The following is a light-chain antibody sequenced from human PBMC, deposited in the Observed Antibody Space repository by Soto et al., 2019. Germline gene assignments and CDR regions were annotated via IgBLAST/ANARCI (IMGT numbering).Light chain of an antibody. J-gene: IGKJ1*01. CDR3: QHYNIYSET. CDR1: QTISSW. Sequence: DIQMTQSPSTLSGSVGDRVTITCRASQTISSWLAWYQQKPGKAPKLLIYKASTLRSGVPSRFSGSGSGTEFPLTISSLQPDDFATDYCQHYNIYSETFGQGTKVELK. V-gene: IGKV1-5*03. CDR2: KAS.